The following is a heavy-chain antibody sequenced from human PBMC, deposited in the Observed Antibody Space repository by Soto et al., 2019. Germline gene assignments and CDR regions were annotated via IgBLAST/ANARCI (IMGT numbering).Heavy chain of an antibody. V-gene: IGHV3-66*01. CDR1: GFTFSESG. Sequence: GGSLRLSCEASGFTFSESGMHWVRQAPGKGLEWVSVIYSGGSTYYADSVKGRFTISRDNSKNALYLQMNSLRVEDTALYYCARSSTIAARQPPSDYYCYGMDVWGQGTTVTLSS. CDR2: IYSGGST. J-gene: IGHJ6*02. CDR3: ARSSTIAARQPPSDYYCYGMDV. D-gene: IGHD6-6*01.